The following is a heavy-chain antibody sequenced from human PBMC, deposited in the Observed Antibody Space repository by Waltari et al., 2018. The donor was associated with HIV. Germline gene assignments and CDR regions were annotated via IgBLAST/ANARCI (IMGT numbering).Heavy chain of an antibody. CDR2: INPNSGGT. Sequence: QVQLVPSGAEVKKPGASVKVSCKAAGNTFTGYYIHWVRQAHGQGLEWMGCINPNSGGTNYAQKFQGRVTMTRDTSTSTSYMELNRLRSDDTAVYYCARGIRLVWGQGTLVTVSS. J-gene: IGHJ4*02. D-gene: IGHD1-20*01. CDR3: ARGIRLV. CDR1: GNTFTGYY. V-gene: IGHV1-2*02.